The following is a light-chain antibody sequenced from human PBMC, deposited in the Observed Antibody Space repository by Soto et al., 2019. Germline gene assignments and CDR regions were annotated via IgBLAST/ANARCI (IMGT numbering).Light chain of an antibody. J-gene: IGLJ1*01. Sequence: YELTQPPSLSVAPGQTARVTCGGNNIGVKSVHWYQQRPGQAPVLVVYDNNDRPSGIPERFSGSNSGNTATLTISRVEAGDEADYYCQVWDGTTDNLYVFGTGTKLTVL. CDR1: NIGVKS. CDR3: QVWDGTTDNLYV. CDR2: DNN. V-gene: IGLV3-21*02.